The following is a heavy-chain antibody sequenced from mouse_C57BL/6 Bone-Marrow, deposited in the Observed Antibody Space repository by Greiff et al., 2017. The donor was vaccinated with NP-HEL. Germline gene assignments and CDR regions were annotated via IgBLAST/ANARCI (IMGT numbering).Heavy chain of an antibody. D-gene: IGHD2-5*01. CDR3: ATYYSNYYYFDY. J-gene: IGHJ2*01. CDR2: IHPNSGST. CDR1: GYTFTSYW. V-gene: IGHV1-64*01. Sequence: QVHVKQPGAELVKPGASVKLSCKASGYTFTSYWMHWVKQRPGQGLEWIGMIHPNSGSTNYNEKFKSKATLTVDKSSSTAYMQLSSLTSEDSAVYYCATYYSNYYYFDYWGQGTTLTVSS.